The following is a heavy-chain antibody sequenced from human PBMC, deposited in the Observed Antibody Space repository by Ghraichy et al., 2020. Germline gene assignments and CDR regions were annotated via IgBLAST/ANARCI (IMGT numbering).Heavy chain of an antibody. J-gene: IGHJ6*02. CDR1: GFIFSNYL. Sequence: GGSLRLSCAASGFIFSNYLMYWVRQAPGKRLVWVSRVNIDGTTTTYADSVKGRFTISRDNAKNTLYLQMSSLRAEDTAVYYCASDLSHSYGFYYYHGMDVWGQGTTVTVSS. V-gene: IGHV3-74*01. CDR3: ASDLSHSYGFYYYHGMDV. D-gene: IGHD5-18*01. CDR2: VNIDGTTT.